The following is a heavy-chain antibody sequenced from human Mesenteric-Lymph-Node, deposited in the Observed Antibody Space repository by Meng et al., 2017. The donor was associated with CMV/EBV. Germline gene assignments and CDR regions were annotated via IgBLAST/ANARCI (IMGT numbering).Heavy chain of an antibody. CDR3: ARELPASGEPFDY. Sequence: GESLKISCAASGFTFSSCSMNWVRQAPGKGLEWVSAISSSSGYIYYADSVKGRFTISRDNAKSSLYLQMSSLRADDTAVYYCARELPASGEPFDYWGQGTLVTVSS. D-gene: IGHD3-10*01. V-gene: IGHV3-21*01. CDR2: ISSSSGYI. J-gene: IGHJ4*02. CDR1: GFTFSSCS.